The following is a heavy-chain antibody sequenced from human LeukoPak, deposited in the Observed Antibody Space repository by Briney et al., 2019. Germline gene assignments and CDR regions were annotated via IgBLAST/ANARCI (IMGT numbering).Heavy chain of an antibody. V-gene: IGHV3-15*01. CDR1: GFTFSNAW. Sequence: PGGSLRLSCAASGFTFSNAWMSWVRQAPGKGLEWVGRIKSKTDGGTTDYAAPVKGRFTISRDDSKNTLYLQMNCLKTEDTAVYYCTTSVSSGYSLFDYWGQGTLVTVSS. CDR2: IKSKTDGGTT. J-gene: IGHJ4*02. D-gene: IGHD3-22*01. CDR3: TTSVSSGYSLFDY.